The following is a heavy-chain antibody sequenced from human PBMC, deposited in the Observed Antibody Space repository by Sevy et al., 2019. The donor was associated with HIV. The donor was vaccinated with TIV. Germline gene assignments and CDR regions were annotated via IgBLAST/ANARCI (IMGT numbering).Heavy chain of an antibody. CDR3: ARDKIYGMDV. Sequence: GGSLRLSCTASGFTFSISWMHWVRQAPGKGLVWVSHINSDGRSTTYADSVKGRFTISRDNAKNTLYLQMNSLRDEDTAVYFCARDKIYGMDVWGQGTTVTVSS. CDR1: GFTFSISW. V-gene: IGHV3-74*01. CDR2: INSDGRST. J-gene: IGHJ6*02.